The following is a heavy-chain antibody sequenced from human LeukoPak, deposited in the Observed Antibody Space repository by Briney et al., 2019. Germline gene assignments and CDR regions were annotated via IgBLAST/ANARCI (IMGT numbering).Heavy chain of an antibody. V-gene: IGHV1-2*02. D-gene: IGHD6-6*01. J-gene: IGHJ4*02. CDR2: INPNSGGT. CDR3: ARSTAVYSSSPSDY. CDR1: GYTFTGYY. Sequence: ASVKVSCKASGYTFTGYYMHWVRQAPGQGLEWMGWINPNSGGTNYAQKFQGRVTMTRDTSISTAYMELSRLRSDDTAVYYCARSTAVYSSSPSDYWGQGTLVTVSS.